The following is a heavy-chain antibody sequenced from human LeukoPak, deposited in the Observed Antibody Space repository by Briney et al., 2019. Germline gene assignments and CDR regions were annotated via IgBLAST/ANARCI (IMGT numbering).Heavy chain of an antibody. D-gene: IGHD6-6*01. V-gene: IGHV4-59*01. CDR3: ARAYSSSSFGFYYYYMDV. CDR1: GGSISSYS. CDR2: IYYSGRT. J-gene: IGHJ6*03. Sequence: SETLSLTCIVSGGSISSYSWSWIRQPPGEGLEWIGSIYYSGRTNYNTSLKSRVSISVDASKNQSSLKLNSVTAADTAMYYCARAYSSSSFGFYYYYMDVWGKGTTVTVSS.